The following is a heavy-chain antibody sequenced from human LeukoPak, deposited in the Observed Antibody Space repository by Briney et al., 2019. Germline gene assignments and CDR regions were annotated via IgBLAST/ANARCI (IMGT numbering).Heavy chain of an antibody. J-gene: IGHJ4*02. CDR3: ARDPSNSSGYHAHFDS. CDR1: GYTFTHHG. D-gene: IGHD3-22*01. CDR2: ISCCNGDT. Sequence: GASVKVSCKASGYTFTHHGISWVRQAPGQGLEWMGWISCCNGDTMYAQNVQGRVTMTTDTSTRTAYIELRSLRSDDTAMYYCARDPSNSSGYHAHFDSWGQGTLVTVSS. V-gene: IGHV1-18*01.